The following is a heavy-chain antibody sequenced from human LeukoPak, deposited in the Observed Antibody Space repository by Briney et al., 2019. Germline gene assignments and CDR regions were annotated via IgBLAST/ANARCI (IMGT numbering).Heavy chain of an antibody. CDR3: ARVVCSNTSCYNWFDP. Sequence: PSETLSLTCAVYGGSFSGYYWSWIRQPPGKGLEWIGEINHSGSTNYNPSLKSRVTISVDTSKNQFSLKLSSVTAADTAVYYCARVVCSNTSCYNWFDPWGQGTLVTVSA. D-gene: IGHD2-2*01. CDR2: INHSGST. V-gene: IGHV4-34*01. J-gene: IGHJ5*02. CDR1: GGSFSGYY.